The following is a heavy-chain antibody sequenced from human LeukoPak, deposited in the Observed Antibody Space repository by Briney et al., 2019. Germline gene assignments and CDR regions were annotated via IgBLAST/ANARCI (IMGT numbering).Heavy chain of an antibody. V-gene: IGHV3-48*04. CDR1: GFTFRTYS. CDR3: ARGKYYYDSTGYYPGGDY. CDR2: ISSSYSTI. J-gene: IGHJ4*02. D-gene: IGHD3-22*01. Sequence: GGSLRLSCAASGFTFRTYSMNWVRQAPGKGLEWISYISSSYSTIYYADSVKGRFTISRDNAKNSLYLQMNSLRAEDTAVYFCARGKYYYDSTGYYPGGDYWGQGTLVTVSS.